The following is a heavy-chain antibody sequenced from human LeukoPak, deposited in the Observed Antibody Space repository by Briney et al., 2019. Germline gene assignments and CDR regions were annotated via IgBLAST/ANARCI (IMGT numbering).Heavy chain of an antibody. J-gene: IGHJ4*02. CDR3: AKDSTGYSTIWYDY. Sequence: GGSLGLSCAASGFTFSSYAMSWVRQAPGKGLEWVSIMSGSGGSTYYADSVKGRFTISRDNSKNTLYLQMNSLRAEDTAVYYCAKDSTGYSTIWYDYWGQGTLVTVSS. CDR1: GFTFSSYA. V-gene: IGHV3-23*01. D-gene: IGHD6-13*01. CDR2: MSGSGGST.